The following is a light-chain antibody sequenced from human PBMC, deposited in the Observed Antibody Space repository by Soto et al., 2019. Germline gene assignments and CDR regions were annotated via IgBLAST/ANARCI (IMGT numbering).Light chain of an antibody. CDR3: QQSYGTLWT. V-gene: IGKV1-39*01. CDR1: QSISTY. Sequence: DIQMTQSPSSLSASVGDRVTITCRASQSISTYLNWYQQKPGKAPKLLIYAASSLQSGVPSRFSGSGSGTDFTLTISSLQFEDFATYYCQQSYGTLWTFGQGTKVEIK. J-gene: IGKJ1*01. CDR2: AAS.